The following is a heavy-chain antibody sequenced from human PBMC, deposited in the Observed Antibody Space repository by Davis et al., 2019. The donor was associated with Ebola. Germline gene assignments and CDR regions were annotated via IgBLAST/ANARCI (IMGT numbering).Heavy chain of an antibody. D-gene: IGHD4-23*01. J-gene: IGHJ4*02. V-gene: IGHV3-21*01. Sequence: GESLKISCAASGFTFSSYSMNWVRQAPGKGLEWVSSISRSSSYIYYADSVKGRFTISRDNSKNTLYLQINSLRDEDTALYYCARGDYGGNGYSDYWGQGTLVTVSS. CDR2: ISRSSSYI. CDR1: GFTFSSYS. CDR3: ARGDYGGNGYSDY.